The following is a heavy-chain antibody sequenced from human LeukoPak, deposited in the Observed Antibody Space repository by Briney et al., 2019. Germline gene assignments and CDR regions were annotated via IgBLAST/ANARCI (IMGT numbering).Heavy chain of an antibody. CDR3: AGGDYHGSESYANY. V-gene: IGHV4-34*01. CDR2: INHGGSI. CDR1: GGSYSGQY. Sequence: SETLSLTCAVYGGSYSGQYWGWIRQPPGKGLEWIGEINHGGSISYNASLKSRVTISLDTSKNQFSLKLSSVTAADTAVYYCAGGDYHGSESYANYWGQGTLVTVSS. J-gene: IGHJ4*02. D-gene: IGHD3-10*01.